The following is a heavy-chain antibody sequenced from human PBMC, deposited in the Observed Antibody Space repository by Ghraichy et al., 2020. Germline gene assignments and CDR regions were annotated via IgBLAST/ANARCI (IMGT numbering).Heavy chain of an antibody. Sequence: GALRLSCAASGFTFSTYLMHWVRQAPGKGLVWVSRISSDGTTTSYPDSVEGRFTISRDNAKNTLYLQMNSLRAEDTAVYYCARAPDYPDASDYWGQGTLVTVSS. CDR1: GFTFSTYL. CDR2: ISSDGTTT. D-gene: IGHD3-16*01. J-gene: IGHJ4*02. CDR3: ARAPDYPDASDY. V-gene: IGHV3-74*01.